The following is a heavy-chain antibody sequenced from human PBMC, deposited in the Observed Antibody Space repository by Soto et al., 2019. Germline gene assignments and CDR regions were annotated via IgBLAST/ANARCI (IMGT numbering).Heavy chain of an antibody. CDR1: GYSFTSYW. CDR2: IDPSDSYT. CDR3: ASPQTYYYDSSGYTLDY. V-gene: IGHV5-10-1*01. Sequence: GVSLKISGKGSGYSFTSYWISWVRQMPGKGLEWMGRIDPSDSYTNYSPSFQGHVTISADKSISTAYLQWSSLKASDTAMYYCASPQTYYYDSSGYTLDYWGQGTLVTVSS. J-gene: IGHJ4*02. D-gene: IGHD3-22*01.